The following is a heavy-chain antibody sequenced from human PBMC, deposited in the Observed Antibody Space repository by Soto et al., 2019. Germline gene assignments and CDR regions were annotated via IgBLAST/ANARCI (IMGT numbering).Heavy chain of an antibody. Sequence: EVQLLESGGGLVQPGGSLRLSCAASGFTFTSYAMTWVRQGPGKGLEWVSVIRGSGGGTYYADSVKGRFTISRDNSKNTLFLQMNSLRAEDTALYFCAKELGDTNYGDAFDSWDQGTLVTVSS. CDR1: GFTFTSYA. V-gene: IGHV3-23*01. CDR2: IRGSGGGT. J-gene: IGHJ5*01. CDR3: AKELGDTNYGDAFDS. D-gene: IGHD4-17*01.